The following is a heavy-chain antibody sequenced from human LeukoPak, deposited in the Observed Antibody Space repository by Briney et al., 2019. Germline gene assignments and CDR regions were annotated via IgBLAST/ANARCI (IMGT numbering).Heavy chain of an antibody. J-gene: IGHJ4*02. Sequence: SETLSLTCTVSGGSISSYYWSWIRQPPGKGLEWLGYIYYNGSANHNPSLKSRVTISSDTSKNQFTLKLTSVTAADTAVYYCARAGGIRTAALDLDYWGQGTLVTVSS. CDR1: GGSISSYY. CDR3: ARAGGIRTAALDLDY. V-gene: IGHV4-59*01. D-gene: IGHD6-25*01. CDR2: IYYNGSA.